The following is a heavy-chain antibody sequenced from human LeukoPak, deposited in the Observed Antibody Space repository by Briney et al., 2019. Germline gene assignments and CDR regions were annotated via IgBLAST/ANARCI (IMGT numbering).Heavy chain of an antibody. D-gene: IGHD3-22*01. V-gene: IGHV3-30*04. CDR3: AKDAHQYYYDTSGYYYYFDY. J-gene: IGHJ4*02. CDR2: ISYDGSNK. Sequence: GGSLRLSCAASGFTFSSYAMHWVRQAPGKGLEWVAVISYDGSNKYYADSVKGRFTISRDNSKNTLYLQMNSLRAEDTAVYYCAKDAHQYYYDTSGYYYYFDYWGQGTLVTVSS. CDR1: GFTFSSYA.